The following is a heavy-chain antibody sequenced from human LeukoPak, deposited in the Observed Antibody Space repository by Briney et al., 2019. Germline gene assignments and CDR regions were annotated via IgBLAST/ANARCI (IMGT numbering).Heavy chain of an antibody. V-gene: IGHV3-7*01. Sequence: PGGSLRLSCAASGFTFSNYWINWVRQAPGKGLEWVANIKQDGSETYYVDSVKGRFTISRDNAKNSLYLQMNSLRAEDTAVYYCARTVGGFLEWLAYYYYYMDVWGKGTTVTVSS. J-gene: IGHJ6*03. D-gene: IGHD3-3*01. CDR1: GFTFSNYW. CDR2: IKQDGSET. CDR3: ARTVGGFLEWLAYYYYYMDV.